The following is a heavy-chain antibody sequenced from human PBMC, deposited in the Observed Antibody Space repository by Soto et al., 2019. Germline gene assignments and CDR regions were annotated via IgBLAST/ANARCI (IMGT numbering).Heavy chain of an antibody. D-gene: IGHD3-22*01. V-gene: IGHV5-51*01. Sequence: ESLRVSFKGSGYSFPSYWIVWVRQMPGKGLEWMGIIYPGDSDTRYSPSFQGQVTISADKSISTAYLQWSSLKASDTAMYYCARLHEGDSSGYSVELFDYWGQGTLVTVSS. J-gene: IGHJ4*02. CDR1: GYSFPSYW. CDR3: ARLHEGDSSGYSVELFDY. CDR2: IYPGDSDT.